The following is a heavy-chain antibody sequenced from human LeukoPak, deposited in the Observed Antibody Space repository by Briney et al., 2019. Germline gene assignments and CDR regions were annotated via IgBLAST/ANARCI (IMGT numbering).Heavy chain of an antibody. CDR2: IYYSGST. CDR3: GRRGRYSYGCGYYG. J-gene: IGHJ6*01. D-gene: IGHD5-18*01. CDR1: GVSFSGYY. Sequence: AWETLSLTCAVYGVSFSGYYWSWIRQPPGKGLEWIGYIYYSGSTNYHPSLESRVTISVDTTKNQFSLKLSSVAAADTAVYYCGRRGRYSYGCGYYG. V-gene: IGHV4-59*01.